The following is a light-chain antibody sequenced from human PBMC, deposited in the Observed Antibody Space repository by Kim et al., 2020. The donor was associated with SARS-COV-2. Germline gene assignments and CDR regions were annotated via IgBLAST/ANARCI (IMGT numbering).Light chain of an antibody. CDR1: QSVLYSSNNRNY. V-gene: IGKV4-1*01. CDR3: QQYYSTPYT. Sequence: DIVMTQSPDSLAVSLGERATINCKSSQSVLYSSNNRNYLAWYQQKPEQPPKLLIYWASTREYGVPDRFSGSGSGTDFTLTISSLQAEDVAVYYCQQYYSTPYTFGQGTKLEI. CDR2: WAS. J-gene: IGKJ2*01.